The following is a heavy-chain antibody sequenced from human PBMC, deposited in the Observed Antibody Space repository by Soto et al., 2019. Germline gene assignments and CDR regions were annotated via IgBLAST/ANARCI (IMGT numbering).Heavy chain of an antibody. CDR2: ISSSGTTI. CDR1: GFSFSSYE. Sequence: PGGSLRLSCAASGFSFSSYEMNWVRQAPGKGLEWVSYISSSGTTIYNADSVKGRFTISRDNAKNSLYLQMNSLRAEDTAVYYCVKVLARGVGVPRFYFDSWGQGALVTVSS. D-gene: IGHD2-2*01. V-gene: IGHV3-48*03. CDR3: VKVLARGVGVPRFYFDS. J-gene: IGHJ4*02.